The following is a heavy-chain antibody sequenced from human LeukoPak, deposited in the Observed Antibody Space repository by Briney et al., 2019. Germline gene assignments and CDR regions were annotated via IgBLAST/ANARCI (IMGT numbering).Heavy chain of an antibody. J-gene: IGHJ4*02. CDR2: IRYDAANQ. CDR3: AKDIAVSDSYFDY. V-gene: IGHV3-30*02. Sequence: GGSLRLSCGASGFDFSNNGMHWVREAPGTRLEGVTFIRYDAANQYYADSVKCRFTISRDNSKNTLYLEMDSLRSEDTAIYHCAKDIAVSDSYFDYWGQGTLVTVTS. CDR1: GFDFSNNG. D-gene: IGHD6-19*01.